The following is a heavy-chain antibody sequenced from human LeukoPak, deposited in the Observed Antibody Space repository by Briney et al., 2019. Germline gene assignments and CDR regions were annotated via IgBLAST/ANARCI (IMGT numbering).Heavy chain of an antibody. D-gene: IGHD3-3*01. V-gene: IGHV4-38-2*02. J-gene: IGHJ4*02. CDR3: ARERGDFWSGYSWFPFDY. Sequence: SETLSPTCPVSGYSISSGYYWGWMRQPPGKGLEWMGRIYTSGSTNYNPSLKSRVTMSVDTSKNQFSLKLSSVTAADTAVYYCARERGDFWSGYSWFPFDYWGQGTLVTVSS. CDR2: IYTSGST. CDR1: GYSISSGYY.